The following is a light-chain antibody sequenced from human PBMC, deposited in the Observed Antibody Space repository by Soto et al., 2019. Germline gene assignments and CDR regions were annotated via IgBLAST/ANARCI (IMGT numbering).Light chain of an antibody. CDR1: QRISSW. Sequence: DIQMTQSPSTLSASVGDRVTITCRASQRISSWLAWYQQKSGKAPKLLIYKASSLKSEVPSRFSGSGSGTEFTLTISSLQPDDFATYYCQQYNSYPWTFGQGTKVEL. J-gene: IGKJ1*01. V-gene: IGKV1-5*03. CDR3: QQYNSYPWT. CDR2: KAS.